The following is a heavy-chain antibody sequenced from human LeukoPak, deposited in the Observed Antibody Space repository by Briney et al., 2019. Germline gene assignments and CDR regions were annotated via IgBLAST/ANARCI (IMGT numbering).Heavy chain of an antibody. CDR1: GFTFDDYA. J-gene: IGHJ4*02. Sequence: GGSLRLSCAASGFTFDDYAMHWVRQAPGKGLEWVSGISWNSGSIGYADSVKGRFTISRDNAKNSLYLQMNSLRAEDTALYYCAKYSGWELYAERYYYFDYWGQGTLVTVSS. D-gene: IGHD1-26*01. V-gene: IGHV3-9*01. CDR3: AKYSGWELYAERYYYFDY. CDR2: ISWNSGSI.